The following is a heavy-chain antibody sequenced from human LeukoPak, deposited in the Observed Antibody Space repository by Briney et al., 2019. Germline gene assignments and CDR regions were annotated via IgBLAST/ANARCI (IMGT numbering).Heavy chain of an antibody. V-gene: IGHV3-48*03. J-gene: IGHJ4*02. Sequence: GGSLRLFCAASGFTLSSYEMNWVRQAPGRGLEWVSYSSGSGSTMYYADSVKGRFTISRDNAKNSLYLQMNSLRAEDTAVYYCARELAGSRWDYFDFWGQGTLVTVSS. CDR3: ARELAGSRWDYFDF. D-gene: IGHD4-23*01. CDR2: SSGSGSTM. CDR1: GFTLSSYE.